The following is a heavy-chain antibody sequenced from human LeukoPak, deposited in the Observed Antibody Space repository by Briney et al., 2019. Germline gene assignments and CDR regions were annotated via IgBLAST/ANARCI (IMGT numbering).Heavy chain of an antibody. Sequence: GGSLRLSCAASGFTFSSYGMHWVRQAPGKGLEWVGVIWYDGSKKYYTDSVKGRFTISRDNSKNTLYLQMNSLRAEDTAVYYCASTMYYYDSSGYYSLDYWGQGTLVTVSS. CDR1: GFTFSSYG. V-gene: IGHV3-33*01. CDR2: IWYDGSKK. D-gene: IGHD3-22*01. J-gene: IGHJ4*02. CDR3: ASTMYYYDSSGYYSLDY.